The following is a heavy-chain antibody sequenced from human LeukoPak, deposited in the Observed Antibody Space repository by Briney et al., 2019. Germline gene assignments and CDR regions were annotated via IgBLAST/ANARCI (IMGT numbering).Heavy chain of an antibody. CDR2: IYTSGST. Sequence: SETLSLTCTVSGGSISSGSYYWSWIRQPAGKGLEWIGRIYTSGSTNYNPSLKSRVTISVDMSKNQFSLKLNSVSAADTAVYYCARLTVPLRFDPWGQGTLVTVSS. J-gene: IGHJ5*02. CDR3: ARLTVPLRFDP. V-gene: IGHV4-61*02. CDR1: GGSISSGSYY. D-gene: IGHD2-2*01.